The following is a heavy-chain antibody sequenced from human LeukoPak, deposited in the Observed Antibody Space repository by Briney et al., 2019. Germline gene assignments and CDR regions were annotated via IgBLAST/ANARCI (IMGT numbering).Heavy chain of an antibody. CDR1: GFTFSSYG. Sequence: GRSLRLSCAASGFTFSSYGMHWVRQAPGKGLEWVALIGYDGTNEYYADSVKGRFTISRDNYKNTLYLQMKSMRAEDTAVYYCARDFYCRRTSCYAPSFDYWGQGALVTVSS. V-gene: IGHV3-33*01. CDR3: ARDFYCRRTSCYAPSFDY. J-gene: IGHJ4*02. CDR2: IGYDGTNE. D-gene: IGHD2-2*01.